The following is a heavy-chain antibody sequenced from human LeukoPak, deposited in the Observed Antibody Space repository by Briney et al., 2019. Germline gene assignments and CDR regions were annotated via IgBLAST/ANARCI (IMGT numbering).Heavy chain of an antibody. CDR1: GGSFSGYY. CDR2: INHSGST. Sequence: SETLSLTCAVYGGSFSGYYWSWIRQPPGKGLEWIGEINHSGSTNYNPSLKSRVTISVDTSKNQFSLKLISVTAADTAVYYCARMGLRYYYYYMDVWGKGTTVTVSS. D-gene: IGHD5-12*01. V-gene: IGHV4-34*01. CDR3: ARMGLRYYYYYMDV. J-gene: IGHJ6*03.